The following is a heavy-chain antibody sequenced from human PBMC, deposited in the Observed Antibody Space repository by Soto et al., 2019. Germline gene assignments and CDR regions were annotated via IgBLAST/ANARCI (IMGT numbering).Heavy chain of an antibody. CDR3: ARDPIQLRSGKYSFNGMDV. V-gene: IGHV1-69*06. D-gene: IGHD3-3*01. J-gene: IGHJ6*02. CDR1: GGTFSDFA. CDR2: IVPRFGSP. Sequence: QVQLVQSGAERRKPGSSLRVSCKASGGTFSDFAFSWVRQAPGQGLEWMGGIVPRFGSPNYAQKFGGRVTISADTSTSTVYMDVSSLSSAETSVYFCARDPIQLRSGKYSFNGMDVWGQGTTITVSS.